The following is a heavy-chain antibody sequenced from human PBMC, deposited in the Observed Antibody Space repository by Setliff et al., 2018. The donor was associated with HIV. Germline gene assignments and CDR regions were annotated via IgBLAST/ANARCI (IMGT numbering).Heavy chain of an antibody. CDR2: INQDGSEK. CDR1: GFTFSNYW. J-gene: IGHJ4*02. D-gene: IGHD2-15*01. V-gene: IGHV3-7*01. Sequence: GGSLRLSCAASGFTFSNYWMSWVRQAPGKGLEWVAHINQDGSEKNYVDSVEGRFTISRDNARNSLFLQMISLRAEDAAVYYCATYRGYNSGDRWSFFDYWGQGILVTVSS. CDR3: ATYRGYNSGDRWSFFDY.